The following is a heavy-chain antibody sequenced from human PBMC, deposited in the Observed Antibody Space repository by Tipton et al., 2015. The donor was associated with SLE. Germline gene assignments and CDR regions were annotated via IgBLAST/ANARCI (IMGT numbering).Heavy chain of an antibody. CDR1: GFTFSSYS. V-gene: IGHV3-21*06. D-gene: IGHD2-8*01. CDR2: ISSSGSYI. CDR3: ASTYCTNGVCSDAFDI. Sequence: GSLRLSCAASGFTFSSYSMNWVRQAPGKGLEWVSSISSSGSYIYYADSVKGRFTISRDNAKNSLYLQMNSLRAEDTAVYYCASTYCTNGVCSDAFDIWGQGTMVTVSS. J-gene: IGHJ3*02.